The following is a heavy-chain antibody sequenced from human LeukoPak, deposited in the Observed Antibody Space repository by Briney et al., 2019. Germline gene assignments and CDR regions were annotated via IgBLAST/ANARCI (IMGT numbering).Heavy chain of an antibody. V-gene: IGHV3-21*01. CDR2: ISSSSSYI. D-gene: IGHD6-13*01. J-gene: IGHJ4*02. CDR3: ARDLIAAAGTGVYYFDY. CDR1: GLTFSSYS. Sequence: GGSLRLSCAASGLTFSSYSMNWVPQAPGKGLEGVSSISSSSSYIYYTDSVKGRFTISRDNPKNSLYLQMNSLRAEDTAVYYCARDLIAAAGTGVYYFDYWGQGTLVTVSS.